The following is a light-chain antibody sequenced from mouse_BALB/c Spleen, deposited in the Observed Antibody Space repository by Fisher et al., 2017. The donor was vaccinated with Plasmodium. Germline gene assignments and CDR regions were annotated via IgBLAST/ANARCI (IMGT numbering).Light chain of an antibody. V-gene: IGKV4-69*01. CDR2: ATS. Sequence: IVITQTPAIMSASPGQKVTITCSAISSVNYMHWYQQKPGSSPKLWIYATSKLALGVPACFNGSRSGTSYSLTISSMVAEDATSYFCHQWSSYPFTFGSGTKLEIK. CDR1: SSVNY. J-gene: IGKJ4*01. CDR3: HQWSSYPFT.